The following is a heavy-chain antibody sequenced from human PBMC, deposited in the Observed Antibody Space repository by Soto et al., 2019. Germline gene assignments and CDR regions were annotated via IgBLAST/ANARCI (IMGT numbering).Heavy chain of an antibody. Sequence: ASVKVSCKASGGTFSSYAISWVRQAPGQGLEWMGGIIPIFGTANYAQKFQGRVTITADESTSTAYMELSSLRSEDTAVYYCARDLVESGSSPYYYYGMDVWGQGTTVTVSS. D-gene: IGHD6-13*01. CDR2: IIPIFGTA. CDR1: GGTFSSYA. J-gene: IGHJ6*02. V-gene: IGHV1-69*13. CDR3: ARDLVESGSSPYYYYGMDV.